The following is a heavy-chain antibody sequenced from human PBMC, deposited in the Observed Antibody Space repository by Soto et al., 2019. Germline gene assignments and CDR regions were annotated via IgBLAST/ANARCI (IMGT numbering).Heavy chain of an antibody. CDR2: ISSSSSYI. V-gene: IGHV3-21*01. D-gene: IGHD1-1*01. Sequence: GGSLRLSCAASGFTFSSYSMNWVRQAPGKGLEWVSSISSSSSYIYYADSVKGRFTISRDNAKNSLYLQMNSLRAEDTDVYYCARRVQLYYYGMDVWGQGTTVTVSS. J-gene: IGHJ6*02. CDR1: GFTFSSYS. CDR3: ARRVQLYYYGMDV.